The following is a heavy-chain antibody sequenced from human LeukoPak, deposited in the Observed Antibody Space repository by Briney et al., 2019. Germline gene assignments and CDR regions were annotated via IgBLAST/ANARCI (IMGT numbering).Heavy chain of an antibody. CDR3: TTDEMGFDY. CDR1: GFTFSGSA. V-gene: IGHV3-73*01. Sequence: GGSLRLSCAASGFTFSGSAMHWVRQASGKGLEWVGRIRSKANSYATAYAASVKGRFTISRDDSKNTAYLQMNSLKTEDTAVYYCTTDEMGFDYWGQGTLVTVSS. J-gene: IGHJ4*02. CDR2: IRSKANSYAT. D-gene: IGHD2-8*01.